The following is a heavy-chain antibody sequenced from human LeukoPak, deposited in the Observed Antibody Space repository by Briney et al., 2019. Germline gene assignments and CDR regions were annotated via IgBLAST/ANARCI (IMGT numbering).Heavy chain of an antibody. CDR2: INYVGSNK. CDR1: GITFSSDG. Sequence: PGGSLRLSCTASGITFSSDGMHWVRQAPGKRLECVALINYVGSNKYYADSVKGRFTISRDNSKNTLYLQMNSLRVEDTAVYYCVKGCSYTGCYTSECWGQGTLVTVSS. J-gene: IGHJ4*02. CDR3: VKGCSYTGCYTSEC. D-gene: IGHD2-15*01. V-gene: IGHV3-30*02.